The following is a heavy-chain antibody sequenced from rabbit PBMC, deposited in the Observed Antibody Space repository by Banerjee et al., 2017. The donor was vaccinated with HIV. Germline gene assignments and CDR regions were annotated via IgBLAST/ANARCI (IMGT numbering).Heavy chain of an antibody. CDR3: ARDLAGVIGWNFNL. V-gene: IGHV1S45*01. D-gene: IGHD4-1*01. CDR2: INTGSSGST. Sequence: QEQLEESGGDLVKPGASLTLTCKASGLDFSSSYWICWVRQAPGKGLEWIACINTGSSGSTYYASWAKGRFTISKTSSTTVTLQMTSLTAADTATYFWARDLAGVIGWNFNLWGPGALVTVS. CDR1: GLDFSSSYW. J-gene: IGHJ4*01.